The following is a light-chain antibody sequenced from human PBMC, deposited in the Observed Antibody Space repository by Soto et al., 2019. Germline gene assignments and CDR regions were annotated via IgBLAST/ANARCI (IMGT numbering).Light chain of an antibody. CDR2: AAS. Sequence: DIQMTQSPSSLSASVGDRVTITCRASQSIISYLNWYQQKPGKTPNLLIYAASSLQSGVPSRFSGSGSGTXXXXXXXXLXPEDFXXYYCQQSYSTPWTFGQGTKVEIK. V-gene: IGKV1-39*01. J-gene: IGKJ1*01. CDR3: QQSYSTPWT. CDR1: QSIISY.